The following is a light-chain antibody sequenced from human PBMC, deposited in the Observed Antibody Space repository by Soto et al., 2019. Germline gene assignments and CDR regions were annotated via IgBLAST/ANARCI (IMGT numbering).Light chain of an antibody. CDR2: GAY. CDR1: QSVSSSN. J-gene: IGKJ1*01. V-gene: IGKV3-20*01. CDR3: QQYVVAPGT. Sequence: EIVFTQSPGTLSLSPGERATLSCRASQSVSSSNLAWYQHKAGQSPRLLIYGAYIRATGIPDRFSGSGSGTDFTLTVNRLEPEDFAVYYCQQYVVAPGTFGQGTKVDIK.